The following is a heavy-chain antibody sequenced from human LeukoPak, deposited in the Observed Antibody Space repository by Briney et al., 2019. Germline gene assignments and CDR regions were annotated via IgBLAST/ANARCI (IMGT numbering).Heavy chain of an antibody. J-gene: IGHJ4*02. Sequence: SLLLSCAASGFPFRSYWMSWVRQPPGKRAYSVPNIKQNGSAKYYVVSVKGRFTIYRGNAKSSPYLQMNSLRAEDTAVYYCARNRKYCSSTSCYADFDYWGQGTLVTVSS. D-gene: IGHD2-2*01. V-gene: IGHV3-7*01. CDR3: ARNRKYCSSTSCYADFDY. CDR1: GFPFRSYW. CDR2: IKQNGSAK.